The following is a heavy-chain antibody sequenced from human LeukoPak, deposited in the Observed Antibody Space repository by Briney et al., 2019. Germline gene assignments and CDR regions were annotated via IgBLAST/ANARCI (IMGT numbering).Heavy chain of an antibody. Sequence: GGSLRLSCAASGFTFSSYSTNWVRQAPGKGLEWVSSISSSSSYIYYADSVKGRFTISRDNAKNSLYLQMNSLRAEDTAVYYCARDHDTAAGYYYYGMDVWGQGTTVTVSS. J-gene: IGHJ6*02. V-gene: IGHV3-21*01. CDR2: ISSSSSYI. D-gene: IGHD5-18*01. CDR1: GFTFSSYS. CDR3: ARDHDTAAGYYYYGMDV.